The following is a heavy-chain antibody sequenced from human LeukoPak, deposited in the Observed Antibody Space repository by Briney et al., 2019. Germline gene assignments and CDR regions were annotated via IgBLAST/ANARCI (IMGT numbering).Heavy chain of an antibody. J-gene: IGHJ4*02. D-gene: IGHD1-26*01. CDR1: GGSISSYY. CDR3: ARGARGSYSY. V-gene: IGHV4-59*08. CDR2: IYYSGST. Sequence: SETLSLTCTVSGGSISSYYWSWSRQPPGKGLEWIGYIYYSGSTNYNPSLKSRVTISVDTSKNQFSLKLSSVTAADTAVYYCARGARGSYSYWGQGTLVTVSS.